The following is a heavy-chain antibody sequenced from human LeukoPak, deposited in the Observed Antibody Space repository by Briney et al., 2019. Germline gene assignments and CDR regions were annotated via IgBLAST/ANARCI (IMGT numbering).Heavy chain of an antibody. CDR2: VYYSGST. CDR1: GGSISSGSYY. J-gene: IGHJ4*02. V-gene: IGHV4-39*07. Sequence: SETLSLTCTVSGGSISSGSYYWGWIRQPPGKGLEWNGTVYYSGSTYYNPSLKSRVIMSIITSQNQFSLKLRSVTAADTAVYYCARGARSGRYSVDLWGQGTLVTVSS. CDR3: ARGARSGRYSVDL. D-gene: IGHD6-19*01.